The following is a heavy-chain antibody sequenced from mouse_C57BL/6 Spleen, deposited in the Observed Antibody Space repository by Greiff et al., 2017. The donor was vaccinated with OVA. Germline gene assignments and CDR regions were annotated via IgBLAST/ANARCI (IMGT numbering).Heavy chain of an antibody. D-gene: IGHD1-1*01. CDR2: IYPSDSET. CDR1: GYTFTSYW. CDR3: ARDDCYGSSDS. V-gene: IGHV1-61*01. Sequence: QVQLQQPAAELVRPGSSVKLSCKASGYTFTSYWMDWVKQRPGQGLEWIGNIYPSDSETHNNQKYKDKATLTVDKSSNTAYMQLSSLTSEDSAVYYCARDDCYGSSDSWGQGTTVSVSS. J-gene: IGHJ2*01.